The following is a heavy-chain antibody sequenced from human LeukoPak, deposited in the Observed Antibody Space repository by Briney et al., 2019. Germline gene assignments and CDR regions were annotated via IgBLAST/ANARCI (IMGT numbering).Heavy chain of an antibody. CDR3: AGLAYGDGGGYYFDY. CDR2: INPNSGGS. CDR1: GYTFTGYY. J-gene: IGHJ4*02. D-gene: IGHD4-17*01. V-gene: IGHV1-2*02. Sequence: ASVKVSCKASGYTFTGYYMHWVRQAPAQGLEWMGWINPNSGGSKYAQRFQGRVTMTRDTSISTAYMELSRLRSDDTAVYYCAGLAYGDGGGYYFDYWGQGTLVTVSS.